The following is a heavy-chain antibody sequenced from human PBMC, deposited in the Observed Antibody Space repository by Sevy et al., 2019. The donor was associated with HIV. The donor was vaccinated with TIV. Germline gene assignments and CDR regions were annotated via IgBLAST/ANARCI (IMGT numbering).Heavy chain of an antibody. CDR2: ISSSGSTI. J-gene: IGHJ4*02. Sequence: GGSLRLSCAASGFTFNDYYMSWIRQAPGKGLEWVSYISSSGSTIYYADSVKGRFTISRDNAKNSLYLQMNSLRAEDTAVYYCARGAYDSSGSYDFDYWGQGTLVTVSS. CDR1: GFTFNDYY. D-gene: IGHD3-22*01. CDR3: ARGAYDSSGSYDFDY. V-gene: IGHV3-11*01.